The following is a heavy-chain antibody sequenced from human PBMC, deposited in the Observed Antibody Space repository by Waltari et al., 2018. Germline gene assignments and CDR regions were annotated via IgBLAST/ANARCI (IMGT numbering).Heavy chain of an antibody. V-gene: IGHV1-3*01. D-gene: IGHD6-19*01. CDR3: AKDGGWYYLES. Sequence: QVQLAQSGAEVKKPGASVKVSCQASGYTFTTYPIHWVRQAPGQGLEWMGWINAGNGNPKYSHNFQGRLTITSDTSATTAYMELSSLTSEDTALYYCAKDGGWYYLESWGQGTLVTVSS. CDR1: GYTFTTYP. CDR2: INAGNGNP. J-gene: IGHJ4*02.